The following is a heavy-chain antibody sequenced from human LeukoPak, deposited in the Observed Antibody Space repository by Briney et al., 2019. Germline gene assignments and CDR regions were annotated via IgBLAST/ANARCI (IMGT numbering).Heavy chain of an antibody. CDR3: ASPAYSSGWTGFDY. V-gene: IGHV1-2*02. CDR1: GYTFTGYY. J-gene: IGHJ4*02. D-gene: IGHD6-19*01. CDR2: INPNSGGT. Sequence: ASVKVSCKASGYTFTGYYMHWVRQAPGQGLVWMGWINPNSGGTNYAQKFQGRVTMTRDTSISTAYMELSRLRSDDTAVYYCASPAYSSGWTGFDYWGQGTLVTVSS.